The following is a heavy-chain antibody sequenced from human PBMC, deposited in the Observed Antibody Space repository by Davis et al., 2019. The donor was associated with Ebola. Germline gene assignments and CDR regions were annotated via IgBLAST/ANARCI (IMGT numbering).Heavy chain of an antibody. D-gene: IGHD2-8*02. Sequence: GGSLRLSRAASGFTFSNYEMNWVRQAPGKGLEWVSYISSSSSTIYYADSVKGRFTISRDNAKNSLYLQMNSLRDEDTAVYYCARGQDIVLVVYAIRYGDDFDYWGQGTLVTVSS. J-gene: IGHJ4*02. CDR2: ISSSSSTI. CDR1: GFTFSNYE. CDR3: ARGQDIVLVVYAIRYGDDFDY. V-gene: IGHV3-48*02.